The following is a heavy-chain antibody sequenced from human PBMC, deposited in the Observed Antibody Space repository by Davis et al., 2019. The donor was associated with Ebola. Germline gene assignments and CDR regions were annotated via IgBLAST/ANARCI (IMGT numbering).Heavy chain of an antibody. V-gene: IGHV3-33*01. J-gene: IGHJ6*02. CDR2: IWYDGSNK. CDR1: GFTFSSYG. Sequence: GGSLRLSCAASGFTFSSYGMHWVRQAPGKGLEWVAVIWYDGSNKYYADSVKGRFTISRDNSKNTLYLQMNSLRAEDTAVYYCARDYYYYGMDVWGQGTTVTVSS. CDR3: ARDYYYYGMDV.